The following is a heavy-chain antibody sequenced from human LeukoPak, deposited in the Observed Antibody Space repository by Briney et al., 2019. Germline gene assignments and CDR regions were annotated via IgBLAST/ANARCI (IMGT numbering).Heavy chain of an antibody. J-gene: IGHJ4*02. CDR3: ARGVNSGYFDY. Sequence: SETLSLTCTVSGGSISSSSYYWGWIRQPPGKGLEWIGSIYYSGSTYYNPSLKSRVTISVDTSKNQFSLKLSSMTAADTAVYYCARGVNSGYFDYCGQGTLVTVSS. CDR2: IYYSGST. V-gene: IGHV4-39*07. CDR1: GGSISSSSYY. D-gene: IGHD1-26*01.